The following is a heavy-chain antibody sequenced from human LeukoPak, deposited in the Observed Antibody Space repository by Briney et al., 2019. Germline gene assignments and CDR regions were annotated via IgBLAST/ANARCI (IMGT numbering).Heavy chain of an antibody. Sequence: PGGSLRLSCAASGFTFSSYSMNWVRQAPGKGLEWVSSISSSSSTIYYADSVKGRFTISRDNAKNSLYLQMNSLRAEDTAVYYCARGSGSYSFNLLGFDPWGQGTLVTVSS. CDR2: ISSSSSTI. CDR1: GFTFSSYS. D-gene: IGHD1-26*01. J-gene: IGHJ5*02. CDR3: ARGSGSYSFNLLGFDP. V-gene: IGHV3-48*01.